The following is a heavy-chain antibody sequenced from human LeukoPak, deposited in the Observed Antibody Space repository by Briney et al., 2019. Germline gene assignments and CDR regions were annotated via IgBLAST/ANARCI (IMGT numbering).Heavy chain of an antibody. V-gene: IGHV3-23*01. CDR1: GFTFSSYA. CDR2: ISGSGGST. J-gene: IGHJ1*01. Sequence: PGGSLRLSCAASGFTFSSYAMSWVRQAPWKGLEWVSAISGSGGSTYYADSVKGRFTISRDNSKNTLYLQMNSLRAEDTAVYYCAKGRYCSGGSCRRAYTAEYFQHWGQGTLVTVSS. D-gene: IGHD2-15*01. CDR3: AKGRYCSGGSCRRAYTAEYFQH.